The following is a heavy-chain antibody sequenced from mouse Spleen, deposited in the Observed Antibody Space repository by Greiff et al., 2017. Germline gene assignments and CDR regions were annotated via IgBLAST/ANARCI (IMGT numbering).Heavy chain of an antibody. CDR2: ISSGGSYT. CDR1: GFTFSSYA. V-gene: IGHV5-9-3*01. CDR3: ARHELFDY. Sequence: EVQRVESGGGLVKPGGSLKLSCAASGFTFSSYAMSWVRQTPEKRLEWVATISSGGSYTYYPDSVKGRFTFPRDNAKTTLYLQMSSLRSEDTAMYYCARHELFDYWGQGTPLTGSS. J-gene: IGHJ2*01. D-gene: IGHD1-3*01.